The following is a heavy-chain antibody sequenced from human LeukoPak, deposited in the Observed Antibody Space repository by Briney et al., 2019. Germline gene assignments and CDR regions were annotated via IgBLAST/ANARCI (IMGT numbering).Heavy chain of an antibody. Sequence: GRSLRLSCAASGFNFNSHGMHWVRQAPGKGLEWVALIPSDGSYTYYADSVKGRFTISRDNSKNTLSLQMSSVRPDDTAVYYCAKDRYGDYGPFDNWGQGTMVTVSS. D-gene: IGHD4-17*01. CDR1: GFNFNSHG. CDR2: IPSDGSYT. J-gene: IGHJ3*02. CDR3: AKDRYGDYGPFDN. V-gene: IGHV3-30*18.